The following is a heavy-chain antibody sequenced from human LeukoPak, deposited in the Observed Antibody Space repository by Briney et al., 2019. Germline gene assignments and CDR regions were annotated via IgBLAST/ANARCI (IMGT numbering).Heavy chain of an antibody. Sequence: SETLSLTCTVSGGSISSSSYYWGWIRQPPGKGLEWIGSIYYSGSTYYNPSLKSRVTISVDKSKNQFSLKLSSVTAADTAVYYCARVYTRGSTRFDYWGQGTLVTVSS. CDR1: GGSISSSSYY. D-gene: IGHD2-2*02. V-gene: IGHV4-39*07. CDR3: ARVYTRGSTRFDY. J-gene: IGHJ4*02. CDR2: IYYSGST.